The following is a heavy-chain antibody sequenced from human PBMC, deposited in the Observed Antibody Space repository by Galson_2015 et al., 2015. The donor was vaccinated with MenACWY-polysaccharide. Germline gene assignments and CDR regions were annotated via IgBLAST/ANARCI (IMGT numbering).Heavy chain of an antibody. D-gene: IGHD2-8*02. V-gene: IGHV3-15*01. CDR3: STGDGHTTGFDY. J-gene: IGHJ4*02. Sequence: SLRLSCAGSGFIFSNAWMNWIRQAPGKGLEWVGRIKSKPNGGTIEYAAPVKGRFTISRDDSKNTVYVQVNSLKTEDTAVYYCSTGDGHTTGFDYWGQGALVIVSS. CDR1: GFIFSNAW. CDR2: IKSKPNGGTI.